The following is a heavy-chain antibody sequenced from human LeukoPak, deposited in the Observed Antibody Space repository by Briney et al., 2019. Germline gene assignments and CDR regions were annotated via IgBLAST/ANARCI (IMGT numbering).Heavy chain of an antibody. CDR1: GGTFISYA. Sequence: ASVKVSCWASGGTFISYAISWVRQAPGQGLEWMGGIIPIFGIANYAQKFQGRVTITADESTSTAYMELNSLRSEDSAVFYCARGDSSSYEFDYWGQGTLVTVSS. D-gene: IGHD3-22*01. CDR3: ARGDSSSYEFDY. V-gene: IGHV1-69*13. J-gene: IGHJ4*02. CDR2: IIPIFGIA.